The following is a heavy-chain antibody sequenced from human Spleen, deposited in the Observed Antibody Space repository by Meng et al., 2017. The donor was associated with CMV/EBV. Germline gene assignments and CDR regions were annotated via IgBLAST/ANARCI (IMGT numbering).Heavy chain of an antibody. CDR3: AKDVSRSLYQFHGMDV. J-gene: IGHJ6*02. CDR1: GFTFSSYD. Sequence: LSLTCAASGFTFSSYDMHWVRQAPGKGLEWVAFISYDGNKKYYADSVKGQFTISRDNSRKMLYLQMNSLRAADTAVYYCAKDVSRSLYQFHGMDVWGQGTTVTVSS. V-gene: IGHV3-33*06. CDR2: ISYDGNKK. D-gene: IGHD3-16*01.